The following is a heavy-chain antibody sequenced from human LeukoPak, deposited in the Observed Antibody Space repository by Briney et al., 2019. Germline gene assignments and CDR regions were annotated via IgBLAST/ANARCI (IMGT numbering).Heavy chain of an antibody. CDR2: IKQDGSES. V-gene: IGHV3-7*01. D-gene: IGHD3-10*01. Sequence: PGGSLRLSCAASGFTFSTYWMSWVRQAPGKGLEWVANIKQDGSESYYVDSVKGRFTFSRDNARNSLFLQINSLRAEDTAVYYCATSMVRGVIMDFDYWGQGTLVTVSS. CDR3: ATSMVRGVIMDFDY. J-gene: IGHJ4*02. CDR1: GFTFSTYW.